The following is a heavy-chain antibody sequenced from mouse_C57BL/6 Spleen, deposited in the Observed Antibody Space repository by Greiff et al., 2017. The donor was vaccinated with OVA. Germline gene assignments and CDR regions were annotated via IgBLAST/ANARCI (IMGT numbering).Heavy chain of an antibody. CDR1: GYTFTTYP. J-gene: IGHJ1*03. CDR3: ARRRGSSYWYFDV. Sequence: LVESGAELVKPGASVKMSCKASGYTFTTYPIEWMKQNHGKSLEWIGNFHPYNDDTKYNEKFKGKATLTVEKSSSTVYLELSRLTSDDSAVYYCARRRGSSYWYFDVWGTGTTVTVSS. D-gene: IGHD1-1*01. V-gene: IGHV1-47*01. CDR2: FHPYNDDT.